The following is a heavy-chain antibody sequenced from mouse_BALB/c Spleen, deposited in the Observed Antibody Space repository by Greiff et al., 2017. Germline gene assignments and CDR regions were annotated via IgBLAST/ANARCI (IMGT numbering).Heavy chain of an antibody. D-gene: IGHD1-1*01. CDR1: GYTFTNYW. V-gene: IGHV1-7*01. J-gene: IGHJ2*01. Sequence: QVQLKQSGAELAKPGASVKMSCKASGYTFTNYWMHWVKQRPGQGLEWIGYINPSTGYTEYNQKFKDKATLTADKSSSTAYMQLSSLTSEDSAVYDCARLTVVGDFDYWGQGTTLTVSA. CDR2: INPSTGYT. CDR3: ARLTVVGDFDY.